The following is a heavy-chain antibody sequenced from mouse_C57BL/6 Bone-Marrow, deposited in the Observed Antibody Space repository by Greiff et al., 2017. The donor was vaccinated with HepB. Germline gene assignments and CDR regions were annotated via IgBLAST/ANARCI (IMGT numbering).Heavy chain of an antibody. D-gene: IGHD2-5*01. V-gene: IGHV1-78*01. CDR2: IYPKDGST. Sequence: QVQLKESDAELVKPGASVKISCKVSGYTFTDHTIHWMKQRPEQGLEWIGYIYPKDGSTKYNEKFKGKATLTADKSSSTAYMQLNSLTSEDAVVYFCARGGGYSTYAMDYWGQGTSVTVSS. J-gene: IGHJ4*01. CDR3: ARGGGYSTYAMDY. CDR1: GYTFTDHT.